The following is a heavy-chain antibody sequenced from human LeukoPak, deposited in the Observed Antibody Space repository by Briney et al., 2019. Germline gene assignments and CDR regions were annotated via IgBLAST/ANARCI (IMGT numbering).Heavy chain of an antibody. CDR3: ARVRLGSGWSLFDF. CDR1: GITVSSNY. D-gene: IGHD6-19*01. CDR2: IYSGGST. Sequence: PGGSLRLSCAASGITVSSNYMSWVRQAPGKGLEWVSVIYSGGSTYYADSVKGRFTISRHISQNTLYLQMNSLRAEDTAVYYCARVRLGSGWSLFDFWGQGTLVTVSS. J-gene: IGHJ4*02. V-gene: IGHV3-53*04.